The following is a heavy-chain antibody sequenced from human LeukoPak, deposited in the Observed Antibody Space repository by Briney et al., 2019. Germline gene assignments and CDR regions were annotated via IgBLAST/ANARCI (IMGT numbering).Heavy chain of an antibody. J-gene: IGHJ4*02. Sequence: PSETLSLTCTVSGGSISSSSYYWGWIRQPPGKGLEWIGSIYYSGSTYYNPSLKSRVTISVDTSKNQFSLKLSSVTAADTAVYYCARILRGYGSGSYYRYFDYWGQGTLVTVSS. CDR1: GGSISSSSYY. CDR3: ARILRGYGSGSYYRYFDY. D-gene: IGHD3-10*01. V-gene: IGHV4-39*07. CDR2: IYYSGST.